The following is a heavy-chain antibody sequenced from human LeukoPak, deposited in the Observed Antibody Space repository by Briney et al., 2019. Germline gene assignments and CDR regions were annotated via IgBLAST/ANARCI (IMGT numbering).Heavy chain of an antibody. CDR1: GGSISSGGYY. Sequence: PSETLSLTCTVSGGSISSGGYYWSWIRQHPGKGLEWIGYIYYSGSTYYNPSLKSRVTISVDTSKNQFSLKLSSVTAADTAVYYCAREPIAVAETVWGQGTLVTVSS. D-gene: IGHD6-19*01. J-gene: IGHJ4*02. CDR2: IYYSGST. V-gene: IGHV4-31*03. CDR3: AREPIAVAETV.